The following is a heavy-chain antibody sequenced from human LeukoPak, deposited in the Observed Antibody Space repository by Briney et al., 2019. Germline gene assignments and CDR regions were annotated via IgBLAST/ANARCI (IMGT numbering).Heavy chain of an antibody. J-gene: IGHJ6*03. V-gene: IGHV4-4*07. CDR3: ATIHYEYYYYMDV. Sequence: PSETLSLTCTVSGGSISSYNWSWIRQPAGKGLEWIGRIYTSGSTNYNPSLKSRVTMSVDTSKNQFSLKLSSVTAADTAVYYCATIHYEYYYYMDVWGKGTTVTVSS. CDR2: IYTSGST. CDR1: GGSISSYN.